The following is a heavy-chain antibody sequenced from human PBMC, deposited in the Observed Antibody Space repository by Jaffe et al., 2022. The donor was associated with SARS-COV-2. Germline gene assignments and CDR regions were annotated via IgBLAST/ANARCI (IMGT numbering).Heavy chain of an antibody. Sequence: QVQLVESGGGVVQPGGSLRLSCAASGFDLSIHGMHWVRQAPGKGLEWVAVIWYDGSNQNYADSVKGRLTVSRDKSKNTLFLQMNRLRVEDTAVYYCAKEYYTGTYWYYDLWGRGTLVTVSS. CDR3: AKEYYTGTYWYYDL. J-gene: IGHJ2*01. CDR1: GFDLSIHG. V-gene: IGHV3-33*03. CDR2: IWYDGSNQ. D-gene: IGHD3-3*01.